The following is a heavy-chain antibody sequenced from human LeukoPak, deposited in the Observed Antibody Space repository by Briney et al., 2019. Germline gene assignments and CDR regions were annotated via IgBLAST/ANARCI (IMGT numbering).Heavy chain of an antibody. J-gene: IGHJ4*02. CDR2: ISPNSGDT. CDR3: ARDYPHQRFDI. D-gene: IGHD2-2*01. V-gene: IGHV1-2*02. CDR1: GCGFASLW. Sequence: GASVKVSCKASGCGFASLWVHWVRQAPGQGLEWVGYISPNSGDTGLAQKFQGRVTLTRDTSISTVYMEFNGLTSDDTAVYFCARDYPHQRFDIWGQGTLVTVSS.